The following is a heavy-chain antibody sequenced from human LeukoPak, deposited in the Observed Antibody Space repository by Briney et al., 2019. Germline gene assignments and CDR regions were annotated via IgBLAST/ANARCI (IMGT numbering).Heavy chain of an antibody. CDR2: ISSSGSTI. CDR3: ARDRYSGSYPIDY. CDR1: GFTFSDYY. V-gene: IGHV3-11*04. J-gene: IGHJ4*02. D-gene: IGHD1-26*01. Sequence: GGSLRLSCAVSGFTFSDYYMSWIRQAPGKALEWVSYISSSGSTIYYADSVKGRFTISRDNAKNSLYLQMNSLRAEDTAVYYCARDRYSGSYPIDYWGQGTLVTVSS.